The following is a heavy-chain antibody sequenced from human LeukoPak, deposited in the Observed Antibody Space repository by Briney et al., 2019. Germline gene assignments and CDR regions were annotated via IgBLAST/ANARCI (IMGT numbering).Heavy chain of an antibody. Sequence: SETLSLTCAVYGGSFSGYYWSWIRQPPGKGLEWIGEINHSGSTNYNPSLKSRVTISVDTSKNQFSLKLSSVTAADTAVYYCARGAPITMIVVFIRRPYFDYWGQGTLVSVSS. J-gene: IGHJ4*02. V-gene: IGHV4-34*01. CDR2: INHSGST. D-gene: IGHD3-22*01. CDR3: ARGAPITMIVVFIRRPYFDY. CDR1: GGSFSGYY.